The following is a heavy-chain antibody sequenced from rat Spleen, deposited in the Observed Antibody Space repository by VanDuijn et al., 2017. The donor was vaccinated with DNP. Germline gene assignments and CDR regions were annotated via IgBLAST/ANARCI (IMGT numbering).Heavy chain of an antibody. CDR3: ARQAVPSWYFDY. CDR1: GLTFSNAD. J-gene: IGHJ2*01. D-gene: IGHD3-3*01. CDR2: ISSSGYNT. V-gene: IGHV5-25*01. Sequence: EVQLVESGGGLVQPGRSMKLSCGASGLTFSNADMAWVRQAPTRGLEWVASISSSGYNTYYRDSVKGRFTISRDNAKSTLYLQMDSLRSEDTATYYCARQAVPSWYFDYWGQGVMVTVSS.